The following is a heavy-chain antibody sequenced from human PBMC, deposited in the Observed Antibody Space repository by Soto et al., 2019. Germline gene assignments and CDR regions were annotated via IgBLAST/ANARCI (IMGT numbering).Heavy chain of an antibody. Sequence: SETLSVTCTVSGGSFSSSSHCXVRMCQPPGKGLDWVGSIYYDGRTYYNASLKSRVTISVDTSKNQFSLKVSSVTVAYSAVYYCPRRSHTNWPAYWGHGTQVTVSS. CDR1: GGSFSSSSHC. CDR3: PRRSHTNWPAY. J-gene: IGHJ4*01. CDR2: IYYDGRT. V-gene: IGHV4-39*01. D-gene: IGHD7-27*01.